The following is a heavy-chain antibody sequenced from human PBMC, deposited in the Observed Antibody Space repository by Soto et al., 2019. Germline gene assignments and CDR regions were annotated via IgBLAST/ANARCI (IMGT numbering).Heavy chain of an antibody. CDR3: ARDVPYYYASRMDV. CDR1: GIPVSSNY. J-gene: IGHJ6*02. Sequence: EVQLVESGGGLVQPGGSLRLSCAASGIPVSSNYMTWVRQAPGKGLEWVSVLHSGGDTYYASSVKGRFTISRHDSTNTLFLQMNSMTPEATAVYYIARDVPYYYASRMDVWGQGTTVTVSS. D-gene: IGHD3-10*01. CDR2: LHSGGDT. V-gene: IGHV3-53*04.